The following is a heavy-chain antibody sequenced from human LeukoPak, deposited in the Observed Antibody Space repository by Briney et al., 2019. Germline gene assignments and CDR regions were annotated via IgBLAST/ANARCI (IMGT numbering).Heavy chain of an antibody. CDR3: AKEEGYQLLYSSTFDY. D-gene: IGHD2-2*02. Sequence: GGSLRLSCAASGFPFSSYAMSWVRQAPGKGLEWVSAISGSGGSTYYADSVKGRFTISRDNSKNTLYLQMNSLRAEDTAVYYCAKEEGYQLLYSSTFDYWGQGTLVTVSS. V-gene: IGHV3-23*01. CDR1: GFPFSSYA. CDR2: ISGSGGST. J-gene: IGHJ4*02.